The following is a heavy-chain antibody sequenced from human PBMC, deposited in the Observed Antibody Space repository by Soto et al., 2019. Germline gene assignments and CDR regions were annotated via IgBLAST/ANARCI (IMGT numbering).Heavy chain of an antibody. J-gene: IGHJ3*02. CDR1: GDSVSSNSAA. D-gene: IGHD3-22*01. V-gene: IGHV6-1*01. CDR3: ARVIPYYYDSSGYYFPGDNAFDI. Sequence: SQTLSLTCAISGDSVSSNSAAWNWIRQSPSRGLEWLGRTYYRSKWYNDYAVSVKSRITINPDTSKNQFSLQLNSVTPEDTAVYYCARVIPYYYDSSGYYFPGDNAFDIWGQGTMVTVSS. CDR2: TYYRSKWYN.